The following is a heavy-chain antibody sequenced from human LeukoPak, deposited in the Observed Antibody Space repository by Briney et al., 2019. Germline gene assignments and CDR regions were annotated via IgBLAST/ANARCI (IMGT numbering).Heavy chain of an antibody. J-gene: IGHJ4*02. CDR1: GFTFSSSE. V-gene: IGHV3-48*03. CDR2: ISTGGSTI. CDR3: ARDGPGYSFDH. D-gene: IGHD5-18*01. Sequence: PGGSLRVSCAASGFTFSSSEMHWVRQAPGKGLEWVSCISTGGSTIYNADSVKGRFTVSRDNARNSLYLQMKSLRDEDTAVYYCARDGPGYSFDHWGQGTLVTVSS.